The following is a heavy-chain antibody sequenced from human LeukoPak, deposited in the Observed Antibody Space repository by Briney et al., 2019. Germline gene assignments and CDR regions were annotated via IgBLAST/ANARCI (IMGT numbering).Heavy chain of an antibody. D-gene: IGHD3-22*01. V-gene: IGHV1-2*06. CDR2: INPNSGGT. CDR1: GYTFTAFY. J-gene: IGHJ6*03. Sequence: ASVKVSCEASGYTFTAFYLHCVRHAPGQRLEWMGRINPNSGGTNYTQKLQGRVTMTRDTSIRTAYMELSRLRSDDTAVYYCARGNGYYYDSSGYSYYYYYMDVWGKGTTVTVSS. CDR3: ARGNGYYYDSSGYSYYYYYMDV.